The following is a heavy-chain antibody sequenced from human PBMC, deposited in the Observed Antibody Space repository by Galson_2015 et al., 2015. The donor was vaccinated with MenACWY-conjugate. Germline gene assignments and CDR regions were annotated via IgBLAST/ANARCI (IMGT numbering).Heavy chain of an antibody. J-gene: IGHJ6*02. CDR3: ARHPPGGRGMDV. Sequence: QSGAEVKKPGESLQISCKASGSIFSNYWIAWVRQMPGKGLEWMGVIYPGDSDTRYSPSFQGQVTISADKSINTAYLQWSSLKASDTAMYYCARHPPGGRGMDVWGQGTTVTVSS. CDR2: IYPGDSDT. V-gene: IGHV5-51*01. CDR1: GSIFSNYW. D-gene: IGHD1-26*01.